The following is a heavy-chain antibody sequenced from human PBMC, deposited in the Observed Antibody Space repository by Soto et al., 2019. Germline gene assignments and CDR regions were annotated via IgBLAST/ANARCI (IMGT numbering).Heavy chain of an antibody. Sequence: SETLSLTCSVSGAALNSGNYYWSWIRQVPGKGLGWIGHIYVTGAVDYNPSLRDRITISQDTSERQFSLNLRLVTAADTAVYYCARIHGSSSSDMDVWGQGTTVTVSS. CDR3: ARIHGSSSSDMDV. CDR2: IYVTGAV. V-gene: IGHV4-31*03. J-gene: IGHJ6*02. CDR1: GAALNSGNYY. D-gene: IGHD6-6*01.